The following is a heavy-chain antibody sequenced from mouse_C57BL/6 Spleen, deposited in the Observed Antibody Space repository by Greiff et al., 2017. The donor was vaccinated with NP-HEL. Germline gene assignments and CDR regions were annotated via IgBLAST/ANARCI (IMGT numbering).Heavy chain of an antibody. CDR2: IWSGGST. J-gene: IGHJ1*03. Sequence: VQLQQSGPGLVQPSQSLPITCTVSGFSLTSYGVHWVRQSPGKGLEWLGVIWSGGSTDYNAAFISRLSISKDNSKSQVFFKMNSLQADDTAIYYCARGGTGTWYFDVWGTGTTVTVSS. CDR1: GFSLTSYG. D-gene: IGHD4-1*01. CDR3: ARGGTGTWYFDV. V-gene: IGHV2-2*01.